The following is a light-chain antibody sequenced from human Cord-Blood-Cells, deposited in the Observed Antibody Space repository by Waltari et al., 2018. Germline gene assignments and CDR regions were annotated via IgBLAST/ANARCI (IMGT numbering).Light chain of an antibody. Sequence: QSALTQPRSVSGSPGQSVTISCTGTSSDVGGYNYVSWYQQHPGKAPKLMIYDVSKRPSGVPDRFPGSKSCNTASLTISGLQAEDEADYYCCSYAGSYTFGVFGGGTKLTVL. CDR2: DVS. CDR3: CSYAGSYTFGV. V-gene: IGLV2-11*01. J-gene: IGLJ3*02. CDR1: SSDVGGYNY.